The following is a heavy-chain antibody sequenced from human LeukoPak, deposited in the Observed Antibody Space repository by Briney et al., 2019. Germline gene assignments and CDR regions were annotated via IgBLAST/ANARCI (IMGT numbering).Heavy chain of an antibody. V-gene: IGHV3-15*01. Sequence: GGSLRLSCAASGFTFSNAWMSWVRQAPGKGLEWVSGVRSETDGGTTDYAAPVQVRFTISRDDSRNTPYLQMNSLETDDTAVYYCTTLSYAAAPTWGQGTLVTVSS. D-gene: IGHD2-2*01. CDR3: TTLSYAAAPT. J-gene: IGHJ5*02. CDR2: VRSETDGGTT. CDR1: GFTFSNAW.